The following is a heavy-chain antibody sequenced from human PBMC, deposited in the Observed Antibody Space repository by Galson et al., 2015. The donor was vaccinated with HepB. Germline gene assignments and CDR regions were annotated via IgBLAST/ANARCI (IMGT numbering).Heavy chain of an antibody. CDR3: FRGGWLSRYDF. D-gene: IGHD5-24*01. V-gene: IGHV3-23*01. Sequence: SLRLSCAGSGFPFQYFAMTWIRQTPGKGLEWVSTVSASGDDIYYTNSVKGRFTISRDNSKNMVFLHMTSLTAKDTAVYYCFRGGWLSRYDFWGQGTAVTVSS. CDR2: VSASGDDI. CDR1: GFPFQYFA. J-gene: IGHJ4*02.